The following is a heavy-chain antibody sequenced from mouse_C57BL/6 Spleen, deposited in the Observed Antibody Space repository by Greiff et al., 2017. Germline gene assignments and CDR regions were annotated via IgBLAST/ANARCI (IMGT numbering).Heavy chain of an antibody. Sequence: EVQLQQSGPGLAKPSQTLSLTCSVTGYSITSDYWNWIRKFPGNKLEYMGYISYSGSTYYNPSLKSRFSITRDTSKNQYYLQLNSVTTEDTATYYCARSHYGNAWYFDVWGTGTTVTVSS. D-gene: IGHD2-1*01. CDR2: ISYSGST. CDR3: ARSHYGNAWYFDV. CDR1: GYSITSDY. J-gene: IGHJ1*03. V-gene: IGHV3-8*01.